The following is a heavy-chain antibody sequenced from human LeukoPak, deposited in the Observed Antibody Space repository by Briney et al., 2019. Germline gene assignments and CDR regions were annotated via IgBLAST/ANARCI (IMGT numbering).Heavy chain of an antibody. Sequence: GGSLRLSCAASGFTFGIYGMHWVRQAPGKGLEWVAVIWFDGTKKFYADAVKGRFAISRDNSTLYLHMNTLRAEDTALYYCAREGGGICSGFYCPGIDSWGQGTLVTVSS. D-gene: IGHD3-22*01. CDR1: GFTFGIYG. J-gene: IGHJ4*02. CDR2: IWFDGTKK. V-gene: IGHV3-33*01. CDR3: AREGGGICSGFYCPGIDS.